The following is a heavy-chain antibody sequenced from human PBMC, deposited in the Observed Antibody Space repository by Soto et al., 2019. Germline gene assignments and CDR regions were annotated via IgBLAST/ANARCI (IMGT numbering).Heavy chain of an antibody. CDR1: GGSFSGYY. CDR3: ARHGREYCSSTSCYGYYYYYMDV. J-gene: IGHJ6*03. D-gene: IGHD2-2*01. CDR2: INHSGST. Sequence: SGTLSLTCAVYGGSFSGYYWSWIRQPPGKGLEWIGEINHSGSTNYNPSLKSRVTISVDTSKNQFSLKLSSVTAADTAVYYCARHGREYCSSTSCYGYYYYYMDVWGKGTTVTVSS. V-gene: IGHV4-34*01.